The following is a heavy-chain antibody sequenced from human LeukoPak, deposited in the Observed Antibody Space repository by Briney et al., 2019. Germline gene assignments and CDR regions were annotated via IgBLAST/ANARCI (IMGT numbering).Heavy chain of an antibody. V-gene: IGHV2-5*02. CDR3: AHRRRGGWYDPLYGY. J-gene: IGHJ4*02. D-gene: IGHD6-19*01. Sequence: SGPTLVKPTQTLTLTCTFSGFSLSTSGVGVGWIRQPPGKALEWLALIYWDDDRRYSPSLKSRLTITKDTSKNQVVLTMTNMDPVDTATYYCAHRRRGGWYDPLYGYWGQGTLVTVSS. CDR2: IYWDDDR. CDR1: GFSLSTSGVG.